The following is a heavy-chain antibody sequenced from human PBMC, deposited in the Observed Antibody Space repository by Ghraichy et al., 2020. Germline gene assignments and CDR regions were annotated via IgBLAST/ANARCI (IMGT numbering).Heavy chain of an antibody. Sequence: SETLSLTCTVSGGSISSSSYYWGWIRQPPGKGLEWIGSIYYSGSTYYNPSLKSRVTISVDTSKNQFSLKLSSVTAADTAVYYCGRSPYGSENFFDYWGQGTLVTVSS. V-gene: IGHV4-39*01. CDR1: GGSISSSSYY. J-gene: IGHJ4*02. CDR3: GRSPYGSENFFDY. CDR2: IYYSGST. D-gene: IGHD3-10*01.